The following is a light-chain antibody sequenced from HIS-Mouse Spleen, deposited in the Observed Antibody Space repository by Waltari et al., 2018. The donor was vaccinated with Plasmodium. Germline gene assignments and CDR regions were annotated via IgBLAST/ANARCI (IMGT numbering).Light chain of an antibody. J-gene: IGKJ2*01. Sequence: DIQMTQSPSSLSASVGDRVPLTCQASQDISNNFKWSQQKPGKAPRLLIYDASNLDTGVPSRFSGSGSGTEFTFTISSLQPEDIATYYCQQYDNLPYTFGQGTKLEIK. CDR1: QDISNN. CDR3: QQYDNLPYT. V-gene: IGKV1-33*01. CDR2: DAS.